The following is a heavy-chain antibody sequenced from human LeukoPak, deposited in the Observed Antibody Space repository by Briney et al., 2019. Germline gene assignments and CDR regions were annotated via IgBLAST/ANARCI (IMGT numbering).Heavy chain of an antibody. D-gene: IGHD3-22*01. J-gene: IGHJ4*02. V-gene: IGHV3-20*04. CDR1: GFTFADYG. CDR3: ARGVNYYDSSGFYGGYFDC. Sequence: PGGSLRLSCAASGFTFADYGMSWVRQAPGKGLEWVSGINWNGGSTGYADSVKGRFTISRDNAKNSLYLQMNSLRAEDTALYYCARGVNYYDSSGFYGGYFDCWGQGTLVTVSS. CDR2: INWNGGST.